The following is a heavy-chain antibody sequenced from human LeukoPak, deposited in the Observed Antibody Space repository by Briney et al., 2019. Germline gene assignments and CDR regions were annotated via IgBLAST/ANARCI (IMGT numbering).Heavy chain of an antibody. J-gene: IGHJ4*02. CDR3: AKVGDSSGYSPLDY. CDR2: ISGSDDST. CDR1: GFTFSTYA. D-gene: IGHD3-22*01. V-gene: IGHV3-23*01. Sequence: GGSLRLSCAASGFTFSTYAMSWVRQAPGKGREWVSGISGSDDSTYYADSVKGRFTISRDNSKNTLYLQMNSLRADDTAVYYCAKVGDSSGYSPLDYWGQGTLVTVSS.